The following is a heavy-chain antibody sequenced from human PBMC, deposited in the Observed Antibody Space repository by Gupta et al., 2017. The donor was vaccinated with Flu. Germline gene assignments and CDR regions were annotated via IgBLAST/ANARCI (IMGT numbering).Heavy chain of an antibody. CDR2: IRSKANSYAT. Sequence: EVQLVESGGGLVQPGGSLKLSCAASGFTFSGSAMHWVRQASGKGLEWVGRIRSKANSYATAYAASVKGRFTISRDDSKNTAYLQMNSLKTEDTAVYYCTTSHIAAAGMFSEVPGYYYYYYGMDVWGQGTTVTVSS. CDR3: TTSHIAAAGMFSEVPGYYYYYYGMDV. CDR1: GFTFSGSA. J-gene: IGHJ6*02. D-gene: IGHD6-13*01. V-gene: IGHV3-73*02.